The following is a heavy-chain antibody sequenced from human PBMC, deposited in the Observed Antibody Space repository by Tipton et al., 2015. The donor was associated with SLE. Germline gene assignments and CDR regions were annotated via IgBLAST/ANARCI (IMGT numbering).Heavy chain of an antibody. V-gene: IGHV4-39*07. J-gene: IGHJ4*02. CDR3: VREYSTSPRARNFDY. D-gene: IGHD6-13*01. Sequence: TLSLTCTVSDGSISSNSYFWGWIRQPPGKGPEGIGSIFYSGSTYFNPSLKSRVSMSVDTSKNQFSLKLSSVTAADTVFYYCVREYSTSPRARNFDYWGQGILVTVSS. CDR2: IFYSGST. CDR1: DGSISSNSYF.